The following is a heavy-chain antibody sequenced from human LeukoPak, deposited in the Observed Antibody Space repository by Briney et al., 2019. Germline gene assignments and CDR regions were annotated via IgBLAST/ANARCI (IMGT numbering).Heavy chain of an antibody. CDR2: ISGSGGST. V-gene: IGHV3-23*01. CDR1: GFTFNNYA. Sequence: GGSLRLSCAPSGFTFNNYAMTWVRQAPGKGLEWVSAISGSGGSTYYADSVKGRFTISRDNAKNTKGRFTISRDIANNTLYLQMNSLRAEDTAVYYCAKDSEGYCSSTSCYAGVDYWGQGTLVTVSS. J-gene: IGHJ4*02. CDR3: AKDSEGYCSSTSCYAGVDY. D-gene: IGHD2-2*01.